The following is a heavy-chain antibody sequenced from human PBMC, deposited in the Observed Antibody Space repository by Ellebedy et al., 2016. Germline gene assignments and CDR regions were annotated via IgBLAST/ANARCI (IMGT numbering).Heavy chain of an antibody. CDR2: INHSGST. Sequence: SETLSLTXAVYGGSFSGYYWSWIRQPPGKGLEWIGEINHSGSTNYNPSLKSRVTISVDTSKNQFSLKLSSVTAADTAVYYCARKVVNIVGATRGAFDIWGQGTMVTVSS. J-gene: IGHJ3*02. V-gene: IGHV4-34*01. CDR3: ARKVVNIVGATRGAFDI. CDR1: GGSFSGYY. D-gene: IGHD1-26*01.